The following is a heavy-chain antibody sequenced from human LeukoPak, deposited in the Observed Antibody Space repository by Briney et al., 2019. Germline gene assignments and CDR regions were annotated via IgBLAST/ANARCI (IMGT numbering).Heavy chain of an antibody. D-gene: IGHD3-10*01. CDR2: IHYSGST. CDR1: GGSISGDGYH. CDR3: ARTSHSGYMVRGVLYYGMDV. J-gene: IGHJ6*02. V-gene: IGHV4-39*01. Sequence: PSETLSLTCSVSGGSISGDGYHWGWIRRPPGKGLEWIGSIHYSGSTCYKTSRKSRFTIDVDTSKNQFSLKLSSVTAADTAVYYCARTSHSGYMVRGVLYYGMDVWGQGTTVTVSS.